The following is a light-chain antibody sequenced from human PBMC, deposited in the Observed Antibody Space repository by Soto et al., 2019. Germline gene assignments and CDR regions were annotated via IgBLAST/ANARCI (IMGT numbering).Light chain of an antibody. CDR3: QQRNNWPLT. Sequence: EIVLTQSPGTLSLSPGDRATLSCRASQSVSRSYLGWYQQKPGQAPRLLIYDASNRATGVPARFSGSGPGTDFTLTISSLEPEDFAVYYCQQRNNWPLTFGGGTKVDIK. J-gene: IGKJ4*01. CDR2: DAS. V-gene: IGKV3D-11*02. CDR1: QSVSRSY.